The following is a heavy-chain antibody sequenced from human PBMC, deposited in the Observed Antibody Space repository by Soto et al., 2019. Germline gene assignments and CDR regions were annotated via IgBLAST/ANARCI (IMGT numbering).Heavy chain of an antibody. D-gene: IGHD2-15*01. CDR1: GFTFTSSA. CDR2: IVVGSGNT. Sequence: GASVKVSCKASGFTFTSSAVQWVRQARGQRLEWIGWIVVGSGNTNYAQKFQERVTITRDMSTSTAYMELSSLRSEDTAVYYCAAERYCSGGSWCALGYWGQGTLVTVSS. J-gene: IGHJ4*02. CDR3: AAERYCSGGSWCALGY. V-gene: IGHV1-58*01.